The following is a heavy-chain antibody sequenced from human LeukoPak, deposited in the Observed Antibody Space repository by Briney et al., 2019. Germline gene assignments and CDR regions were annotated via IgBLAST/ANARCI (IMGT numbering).Heavy chain of an antibody. CDR2: IKQDGSKK. CDR1: GFTFSSYW. CDR3: ARAEAVALSYYYMDV. Sequence: GGSLRLSCAASGFTFSSYWMSWVRQAPGKGLEWVANIKQDGSKKYYVDSVKGRFTISRDNAKNSLYLQMNSLRAEDTAVYYCARAEAVALSYYYMDVWGKGTTVTVSS. V-gene: IGHV3-7*01. D-gene: IGHD6-19*01. J-gene: IGHJ6*03.